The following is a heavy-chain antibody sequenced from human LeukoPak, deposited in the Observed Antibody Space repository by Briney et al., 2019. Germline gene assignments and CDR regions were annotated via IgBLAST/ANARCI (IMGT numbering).Heavy chain of an antibody. V-gene: IGHV3-21*06. CDR2: IDSSGGYM. Sequence: GGSLRLSCEASGFTFNTYSMNWARQAPGKGLEWVSSIDSSGGYMFYADSVKGRFIISRDKAKDSLYLQMISVRVEDTAVYYCLRGARRDYWGQGTLVTVSS. J-gene: IGHJ4*02. CDR3: LRGARRDY. D-gene: IGHD5-12*01. CDR1: GFTFNTYS.